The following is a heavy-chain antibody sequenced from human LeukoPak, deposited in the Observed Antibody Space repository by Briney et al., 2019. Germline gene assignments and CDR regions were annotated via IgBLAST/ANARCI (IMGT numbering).Heavy chain of an antibody. V-gene: IGHV3-23*01. Sequence: PGGSLRLSCAASGFIFDRYVMSWVRQAPGKGLEWVSGISGKGGTTYYPDSVKGRFTIPRDNSRNTLYLQMNSLGGDDQAVYYCVKDRIGCSGDCFSDPETFQNWGQGILVSVSS. CDR1: GFIFDRYV. D-gene: IGHD2-21*02. CDR2: ISGKGGTT. J-gene: IGHJ1*01. CDR3: VKDRIGCSGDCFSDPETFQN.